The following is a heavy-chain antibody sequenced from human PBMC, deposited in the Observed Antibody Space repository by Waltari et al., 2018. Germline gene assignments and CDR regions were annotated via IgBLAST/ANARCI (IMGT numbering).Heavy chain of an antibody. J-gene: IGHJ3*02. D-gene: IGHD6-13*01. CDR2: ISTSGST. V-gene: IGHV4-61*02. CDR3: ARGVGQQLVRGDI. CDR1: GGSISSGSYY. Sequence: QVQLQESGPGLVKPSQTLSLTCTVSGGSISSGSYYWSWIRQPAGKGLEWIGRISTSGSTTYNPALKGRVTISVDTSKNQFSLKLSSVTAADTAVDYCARGVGQQLVRGDIWGQGTMVTVSS.